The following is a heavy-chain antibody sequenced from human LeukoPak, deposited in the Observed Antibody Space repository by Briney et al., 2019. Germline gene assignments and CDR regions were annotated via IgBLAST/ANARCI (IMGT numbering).Heavy chain of an antibody. J-gene: IGHJ4*02. D-gene: IGHD6-19*01. CDR1: GFTFSSYW. Sequence: GGSLRLSCVASGFTFSSYWMHWVRQDPRKGLVWVSRISGDGRNINYADSVRGRFTISRDNAKNTLYLQMNSLRAEDTAVYYCAKARAVAVHFDYWGQGTLVTVSS. V-gene: IGHV3-74*01. CDR2: ISGDGRNI. CDR3: AKARAVAVHFDY.